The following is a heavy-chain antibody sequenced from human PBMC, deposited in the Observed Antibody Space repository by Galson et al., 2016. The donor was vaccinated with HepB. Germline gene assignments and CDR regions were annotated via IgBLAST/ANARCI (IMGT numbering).Heavy chain of an antibody. V-gene: IGHV3-23*01. Sequence: SLRLSCAASGFTFNDYAMSWVRQAPGKGLEWVSIISGSATSTYFADSVKGRFSTSRDEYKNTLFLQMNRLRAEDTAVYYCARAPLWGLARFDLWGQGTLVTVST. J-gene: IGHJ5*02. CDR2: ISGSATST. CDR1: GFTFNDYA. D-gene: IGHD2-21*02. CDR3: ARAPLWGLARFDL.